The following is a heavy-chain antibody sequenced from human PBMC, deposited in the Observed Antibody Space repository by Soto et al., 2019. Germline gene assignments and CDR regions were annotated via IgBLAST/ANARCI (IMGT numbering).Heavy chain of an antibody. V-gene: IGHV4-59*01. CDR3: ARSSSGLSY. J-gene: IGHJ4*02. D-gene: IGHD6-6*01. CDR2: IYYSGST. Sequence: SETLSLTCTVSGGSISSYYWSWIRQPPGKGLEWIGYIYYSGSTNYNPSLKSRVTISVDTSKNQFSLKLSSVTAADTAVYYCARSSSGLSYWGQGTLVTVS. CDR1: GGSISSYY.